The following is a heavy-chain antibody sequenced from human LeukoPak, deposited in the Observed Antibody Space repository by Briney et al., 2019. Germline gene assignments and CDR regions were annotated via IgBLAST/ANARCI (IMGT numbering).Heavy chain of an antibody. CDR1: GYTFTSYG. J-gene: IGHJ5*02. D-gene: IGHD2-21*02. CDR3: ARDRAVAAINWFDP. Sequence: ASVKVSCKASGYTFTSYGISWVRQAPGQGLEWMGWINPNSGGTNYAQKFQGRVTMTRDTSISTAYMELSRLRSDDTAVYYCARDRAVAAINWFDPWGQGTLVTVSS. V-gene: IGHV1-2*02. CDR2: INPNSGGT.